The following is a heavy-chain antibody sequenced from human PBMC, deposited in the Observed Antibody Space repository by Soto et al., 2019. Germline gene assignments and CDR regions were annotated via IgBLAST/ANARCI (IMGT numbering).Heavy chain of an antibody. V-gene: IGHV4-39*01. CDR2: IYYSGST. D-gene: IGHD2-21*02. CDR3: ARKPIVVVTATKPDDAFDI. J-gene: IGHJ3*02. CDR1: GGSISSSSYY. Sequence: SETLSLTCTVSGGSISSSSYYWGWIRQPPGKGLEWIGSIYYSGSTYYNPSLKSRVTISVDTSKNQFSLKLSSVTAADTAVYYCARKPIVVVTATKPDDAFDIWGQGTMVTVSS.